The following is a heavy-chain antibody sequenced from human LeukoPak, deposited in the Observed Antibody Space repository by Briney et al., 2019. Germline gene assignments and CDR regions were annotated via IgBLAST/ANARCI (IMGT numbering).Heavy chain of an antibody. V-gene: IGHV3-7*03. J-gene: IGHJ3*02. CDR2: INQDGSEK. Sequence: QPGGSLRLSCAASGFTFSRNWMIWVRQAPGKKLEWVANINQDGSEKYYVDSVKGRFTISRDNAKNSLFLQMNSLRAEDTAVYYCARVGSGNFLGAFDIWGQGTMVTVSS. CDR1: GFTFSRNW. CDR3: ARVGSGNFLGAFDI. D-gene: IGHD1-26*01.